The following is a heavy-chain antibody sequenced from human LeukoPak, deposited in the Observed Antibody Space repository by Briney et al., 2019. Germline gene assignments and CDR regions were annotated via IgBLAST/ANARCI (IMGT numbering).Heavy chain of an antibody. CDR2: IYYSGST. D-gene: IGHD3-22*01. CDR1: AGSISSSSYY. V-gene: IGHV4-39*01. CDR3: ARPYDSSGYRPGAFDI. J-gene: IGHJ3*02. Sequence: SETLSLTCTVSAGSISSSSYYWGWIRQPPGKGLEWIGSIYYSGSTYYNPSLKSRVTISVDTSKNQFSLKLSSVTAADTAVYYCARPYDSSGYRPGAFDIWGQGTMVTVSS.